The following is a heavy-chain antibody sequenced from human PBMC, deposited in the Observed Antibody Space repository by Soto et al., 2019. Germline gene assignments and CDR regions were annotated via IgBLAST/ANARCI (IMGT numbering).Heavy chain of an antibody. D-gene: IGHD4-17*01. Sequence: GGSLRLSCAVSGFTFSLFDMHWVRQAPGKGLEWVAFISYEGRNKYYADSVKGRFTISRDNSRNTLSLQMDSLRPEDTAVYYCAKGRDSTLLRWQYFDNWGQGTQVTVSS. CDR3: AKGRDSTLLRWQYFDN. CDR1: GFTFSLFD. J-gene: IGHJ4*02. V-gene: IGHV3-30*18. CDR2: ISYEGRNK.